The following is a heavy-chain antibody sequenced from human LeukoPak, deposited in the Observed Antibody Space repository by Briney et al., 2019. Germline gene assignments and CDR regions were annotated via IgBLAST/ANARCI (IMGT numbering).Heavy chain of an antibody. Sequence: ASVKVSCKASGYTFTSYDINWVRQATGQGLEWMGWMNPNSGNTGYAQKFQGRVTMTRNTSISTAYMELSSLRSEDTAVYYCARGALCGGDCFRTPQYNWFDPWGQGTLVTVSS. J-gene: IGHJ5*02. CDR2: MNPNSGNT. V-gene: IGHV1-8*01. CDR1: GYTFTSYD. D-gene: IGHD2-21*02. CDR3: ARGALCGGDCFRTPQYNWFDP.